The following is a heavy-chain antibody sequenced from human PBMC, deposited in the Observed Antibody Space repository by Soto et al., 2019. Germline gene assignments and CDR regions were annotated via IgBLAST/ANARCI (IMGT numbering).Heavy chain of an antibody. CDR2: IWYDGSNK. J-gene: IGHJ4*02. D-gene: IGHD5-12*01. V-gene: IGHV3-33*01. CDR3: ARGYSGYDLGPEY. CDR1: GFTFSSYG. Sequence: PGGSLRLSCAASGFTFSSYGMHWVRQAPGKGLEWVAVIWYDGSNKYYADSVKGRFTISRDNSKNTLYLQMNSLRAEDTAVYYCARGYSGYDLGPEYWGQGTLVTVSS.